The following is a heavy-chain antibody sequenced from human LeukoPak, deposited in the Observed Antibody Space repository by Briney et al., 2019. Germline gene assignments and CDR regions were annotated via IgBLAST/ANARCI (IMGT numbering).Heavy chain of an antibody. J-gene: IGHJ4*01. CDR3: ARHDGAYFGSGSSPFDY. V-gene: IGHV5-51*01. D-gene: IGHD3-10*01. CDR1: GYSFTSYW. Sequence: GESLKISCKGSGYSFTSYWIGWVRQMPGKGLEWMGIIYPGDSDTRYNPSFQGRVTMSADKSINTAYLQWSTLKASDTAMYYCARHDGAYFGSGSSPFDYWGHGTLVTVCS. CDR2: IYPGDSDT.